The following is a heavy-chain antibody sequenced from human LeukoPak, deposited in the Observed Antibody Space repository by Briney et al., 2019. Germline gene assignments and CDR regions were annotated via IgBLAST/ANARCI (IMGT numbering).Heavy chain of an antibody. J-gene: IGHJ4*02. CDR2: IYYSGST. D-gene: IGHD3-3*01. V-gene: IGHV4-31*03. CDR1: GGSISSCGYY. CDR3: ARGLGRITIFGVAPGTFDY. Sequence: SQTLSLTCTVSGGSISSCGYYWSWIRQHPGKGLEWIGYIYYSGSTYYNPSLKSRVTISVDTSKNQFSLKLSSVTAADTAVYYCARGLGRITIFGVAPGTFDYWGQGTLVTVPS.